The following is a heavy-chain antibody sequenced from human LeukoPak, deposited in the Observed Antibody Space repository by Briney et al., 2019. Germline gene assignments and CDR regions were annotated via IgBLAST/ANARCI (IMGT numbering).Heavy chain of an antibody. CDR2: ISYDGSNK. J-gene: IGHJ5*02. V-gene: IGHV3-30*14. D-gene: IGHD6-13*01. Sequence: GGSLRLSCAASGFTFSSYAMHWVRQAPGKGLEWVAVISYDGSNKYYADSVKGRFTFSRDISKNTLYLQMNGLRTEDTAIYYCARDAPQVPAAGVLASWGQGTLVIVSS. CDR3: ARDAPQVPAAGVLAS. CDR1: GFTFSSYA.